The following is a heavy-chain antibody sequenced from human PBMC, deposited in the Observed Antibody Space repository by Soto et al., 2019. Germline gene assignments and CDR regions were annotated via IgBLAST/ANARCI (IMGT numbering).Heavy chain of an antibody. CDR3: ARESTVAASMWFDP. CDR2: IIPILGIA. J-gene: IGHJ5*02. CDR1: GGTFSRYT. V-gene: IGHV1-69*04. D-gene: IGHD2-15*01. Sequence: ASLKVSRTASGGTFSRYTISGVRQAPGQGLEWMGRIIPILGIANYAQKFQGRVTITADKSTSTAYMELSSLRSEDTAVYYCARESTVAASMWFDPWGQGTLVTVSS.